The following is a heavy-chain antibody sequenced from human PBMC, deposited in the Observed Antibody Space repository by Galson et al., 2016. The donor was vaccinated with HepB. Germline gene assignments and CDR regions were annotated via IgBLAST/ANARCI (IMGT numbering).Heavy chain of an antibody. D-gene: IGHD3-10*01. J-gene: IGHJ4*02. V-gene: IGHV3-30*03. CDR3: VSGTIGAPFDF. CDR1: GFTFNSYA. Sequence: SLRLSCAASGFTFNSYAMQWVRQAPGKGLDRVALISYDGIDKYYADSVKGRFTISRDNSKNMLFLQMNSLRAEDTAVYFCVSGTIGAPFDFWGQGTLVTVSS. CDR2: ISYDGIDK.